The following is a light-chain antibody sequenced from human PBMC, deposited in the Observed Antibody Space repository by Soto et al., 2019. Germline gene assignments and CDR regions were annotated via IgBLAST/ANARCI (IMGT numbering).Light chain of an antibody. J-gene: IGKJ1*01. Sequence: DIQMTQSPSSLSASVGDRVTITCRASRDINNYLAWYQQKPGKVPKLLIYGASTLQSGVPSRFSGSGSGTDFSLTISSLQPEDVATYYCQKYNSAPQTFGQGTKVEIK. CDR1: RDINNY. CDR3: QKYNSAPQT. V-gene: IGKV1-27*01. CDR2: GAS.